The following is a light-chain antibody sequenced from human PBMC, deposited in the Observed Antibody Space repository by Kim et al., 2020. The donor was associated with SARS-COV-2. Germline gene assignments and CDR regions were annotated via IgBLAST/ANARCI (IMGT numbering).Light chain of an antibody. CDR3: QQRRGA. V-gene: IGKV3-11*01. CDR2: DAA. J-gene: IGKJ4*01. CDR1: QSVSSY. Sequence: ATLSLSPGERATLSCRASQSVSSYLAWNQQKPGQAPRLLIYDAANRATGIPARFSGSGSGTDFTLTITSLEPEDFAVYYCQQRRGAFGGGTKVEIK.